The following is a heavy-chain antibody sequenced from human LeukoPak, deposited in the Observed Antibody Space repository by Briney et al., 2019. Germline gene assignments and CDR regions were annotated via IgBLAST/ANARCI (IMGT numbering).Heavy chain of an antibody. D-gene: IGHD6-19*01. Sequence: PGGSLRLSCAASGFTFDDHGMSWVRQVPGKGLEWVSGINWNGGSTGYADSVEGRFTISRDNAKNSLYLQMNSLRADDTALYYCAAGDRNGWYFDYWGQGTLVTVSS. CDR3: AAGDRNGWYFDY. CDR2: INWNGGST. CDR1: GFTFDDHG. V-gene: IGHV3-20*04. J-gene: IGHJ4*02.